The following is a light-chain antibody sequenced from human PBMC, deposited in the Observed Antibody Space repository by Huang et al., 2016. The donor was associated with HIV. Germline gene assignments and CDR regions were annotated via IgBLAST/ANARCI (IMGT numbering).Light chain of an antibody. V-gene: IGKV1-9*01. CDR2: AAS. Sequence: IQLTQSPSSLSASVGDRVTITCRASQGISSYLAWYQQKPGKAPKLLIYAASTLQSGVPSRFSGSGSGTEFTLTITSRQPEDFATYYCQQLNSYPLTFGGGTKVEIK. CDR3: QQLNSYPLT. CDR1: QGISSY. J-gene: IGKJ4*01.